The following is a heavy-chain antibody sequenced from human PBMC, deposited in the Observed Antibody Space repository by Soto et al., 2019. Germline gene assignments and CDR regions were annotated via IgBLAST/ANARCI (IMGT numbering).Heavy chain of an antibody. CDR2: IYYSGTT. CDR1: GGSISSGGYY. CDR3: ARVRVYDSSGYYYLDY. J-gene: IGHJ4*02. V-gene: IGHV4-31*03. D-gene: IGHD3-22*01. Sequence: PSETLSLTCTVSGGSISSGGYYWSWIRQHPGKGLEWIGYIYYSGTTYYNPSLKSRVTISVDTSKNQFSLKLSSVTVADTAVYYCARVRVYDSSGYYYLDYWGQGTLVTVS.